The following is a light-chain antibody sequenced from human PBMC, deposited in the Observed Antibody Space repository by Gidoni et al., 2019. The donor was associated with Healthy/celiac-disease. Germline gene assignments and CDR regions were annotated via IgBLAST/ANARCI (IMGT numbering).Light chain of an antibody. CDR3: QQYGSSPPT. J-gene: IGKJ1*01. CDR2: GAS. V-gene: IGKV3-20*01. CDR1: QSVSSSD. Sequence: EIVLTQSPGTLSLSPGESATLSCRASQSVSSSDLAWYQQKPGQAPRLRIYGASSRATGIPDRFSGSGSGTDFTLTISRLEPEDFAVYYCQQYGSSPPTFGQGTKVEIK.